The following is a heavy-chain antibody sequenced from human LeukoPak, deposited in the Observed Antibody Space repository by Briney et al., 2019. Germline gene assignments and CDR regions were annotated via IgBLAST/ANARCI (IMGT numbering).Heavy chain of an antibody. D-gene: IGHD3-22*01. CDR3: ARGYDSGYYPPHLDY. CDR1: GFTFNSYT. J-gene: IGHJ4*02. V-gene: IGHV3-48*02. Sequence: TGGSLRLSCAASGFTFNSYTMNWVRQAPGKGLEWISYITKTSTSMYYADSVKGRFTISRDNGKNSLFLQMNSLRDADTAVYYCARGYDSGYYPPHLDYWGQGTLVTVSS. CDR2: ITKTSTSM.